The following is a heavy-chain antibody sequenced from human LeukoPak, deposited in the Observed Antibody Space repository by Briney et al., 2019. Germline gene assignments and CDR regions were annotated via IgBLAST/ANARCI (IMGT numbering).Heavy chain of an antibody. CDR2: INTDETST. CDR3: TREFRVAARPLNDY. Sequence: GVSLRLSCAASGFPFSHFRMHWVRQAPGKGLEWVSRINTDETSTGYADSVKGRYTIHRHNPENTISLQINPLSLEDGPVYSCTREFRVAARPLNDYWGQGTLVTVSS. D-gene: IGHD6-6*01. CDR1: GFPFSHFR. V-gene: IGHV3-74*01. J-gene: IGHJ4*02.